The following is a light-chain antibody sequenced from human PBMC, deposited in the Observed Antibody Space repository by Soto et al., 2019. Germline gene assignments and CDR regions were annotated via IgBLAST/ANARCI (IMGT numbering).Light chain of an antibody. J-gene: IGLJ2*01. CDR2: SNN. CDR1: SSNFGSNT. Sequence: QSVLTQPPSASGTPGQRVTISCSGSSSNFGSNTVNWYQQLPGTAPKLLIYSNNQRPSGVPDRFSGSKSGTSASLAISGLQSEDEGDYYCAALDDSLHGVVFGGGTKLTVL. V-gene: IGLV1-44*01. CDR3: AALDDSLHGVV.